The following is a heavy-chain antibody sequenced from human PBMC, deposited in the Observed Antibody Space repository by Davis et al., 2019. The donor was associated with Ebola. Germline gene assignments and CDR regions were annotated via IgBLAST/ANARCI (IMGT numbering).Heavy chain of an antibody. CDR3: ARHVNGDFWYFDL. D-gene: IGHD4-17*01. V-gene: IGHV3-66*04. J-gene: IGHJ2*01. CDR1: GFTFSDYY. CDR2: IYRDERT. Sequence: GESLKISCAASGFTFSDYYMSWVRQAPGKGPEWVSVIYRDERTYYANSVRGRFTISRDNSKNTVYLQMNSLRVEDTAMYYCARHVNGDFWYFDLWGRGTRVTVSS.